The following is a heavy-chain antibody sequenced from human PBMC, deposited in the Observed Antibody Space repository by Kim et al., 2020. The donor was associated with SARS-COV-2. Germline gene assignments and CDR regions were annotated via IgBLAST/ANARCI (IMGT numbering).Heavy chain of an antibody. CDR3: ARGILITIFGVVAHLDY. V-gene: IGHV4-31*03. J-gene: IGHJ4*02. D-gene: IGHD3-3*01. CDR1: GGSISSGGYY. Sequence: SETLSLTCTVSGGSISSGGYYWSWIRQHPGKGLEWIGYIYYSGSTYYNPSLKSRVTISVDTSKNQFSLKLSSGTAADTAVYYCARGILITIFGVVAHLDYWGQATLVTVSS. CDR2: IYYSGST.